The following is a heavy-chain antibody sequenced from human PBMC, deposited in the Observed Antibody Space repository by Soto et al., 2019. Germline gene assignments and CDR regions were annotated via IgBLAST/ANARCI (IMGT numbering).Heavy chain of an antibody. CDR3: ARRMARYCSSTSCRILPDY. J-gene: IGHJ4*02. V-gene: IGHV4-39*01. CDR1: GGSISSSSYY. CDR2: IYYSGST. D-gene: IGHD2-2*01. Sequence: PSETLSLTCTVSGGSISSSSYYWGWIRQPPGKGLEWIGSIYYSGSTYYNPSLKSRVTISVDTSKNQFSLKLSSVTAADTAVYYCARRMARYCSSTSCRILPDYWGQGTLVTVSS.